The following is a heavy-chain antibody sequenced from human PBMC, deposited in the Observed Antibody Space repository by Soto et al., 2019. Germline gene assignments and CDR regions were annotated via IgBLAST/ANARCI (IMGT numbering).Heavy chain of an antibody. V-gene: IGHV4-34*01. Sequence: PSETLSLTCAVYGESFSGYHWTWIRQPPGKGLEWIGEINHSGSTNCNPSLKSRVTISVDTSKNQFSLKLNSVTAADTALYYCARRGYCTNGVCYYGMDVWGQGTTVT. D-gene: IGHD2-8*01. CDR3: ARRGYCTNGVCYYGMDV. CDR1: GESFSGYH. CDR2: INHSGST. J-gene: IGHJ6*02.